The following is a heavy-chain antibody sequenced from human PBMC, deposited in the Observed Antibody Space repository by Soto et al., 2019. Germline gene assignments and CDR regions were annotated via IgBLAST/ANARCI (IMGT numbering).Heavy chain of an antibody. CDR2: ISYDGSNK. J-gene: IGHJ3*02. V-gene: IGHV3-30-3*01. CDR1: GFTFSSYA. CDR3: ARESNAFDI. D-gene: IGHD4-4*01. Sequence: GGSLRLSCAASGFTFSSYAMHWVRQAPGKGLEWVAVISYDGSNKYYADSVKGRFTISRDNSKNTLYLQMNSLRAEDTAVYYCARESNAFDIWGQGNPGHRLL.